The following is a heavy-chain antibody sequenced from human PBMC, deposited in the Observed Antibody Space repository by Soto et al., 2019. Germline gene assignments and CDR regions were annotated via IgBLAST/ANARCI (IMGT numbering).Heavy chain of an antibody. Sequence: PGGSLRLSCAAFGFTFSSYGMHWVRQAPGKGLEWVAVIWYDGSNKYYADSVKGRFTISRDNSKNTLYLQMNSLRAEDTDVYYCYSGYDQGFDNWGQGTLVTVSS. CDR1: GFTFSSYG. CDR2: IWYDGSNK. V-gene: IGHV3-33*01. J-gene: IGHJ4*02. D-gene: IGHD5-12*01. CDR3: YSGYDQGFDN.